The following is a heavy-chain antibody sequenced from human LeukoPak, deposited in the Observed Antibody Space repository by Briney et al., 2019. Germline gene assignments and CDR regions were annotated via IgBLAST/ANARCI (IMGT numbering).Heavy chain of an antibody. J-gene: IGHJ1*01. CDR2: ISSSSSYI. Sequence: GGSLRLSCAASGFTFSSYSMNWVRQAPGKGLECVSSISSSSSYIYYADSVKGRFTISRDNAKNSLYLQMNSLRAEDTAVYYCARGAARDIVVVPAALGNEYFQHWGQGTLVTVSS. CDR3: ARGAARDIVVVPAALGNEYFQH. CDR1: GFTFSSYS. D-gene: IGHD2-2*01. V-gene: IGHV3-21*01.